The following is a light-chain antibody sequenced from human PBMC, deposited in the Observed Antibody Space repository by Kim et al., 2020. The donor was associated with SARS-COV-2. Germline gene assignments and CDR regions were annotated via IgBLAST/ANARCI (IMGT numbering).Light chain of an antibody. CDR1: QSVSTY. J-gene: IGKJ1*01. Sequence: LSPGERATLACRASQSVSTYLAWYQQGPGQAPRLLIYDASNRATGIPARFSGSGSGTDFTLTISSLEPEDFAVYYCQQYVTSPWTFGQGTKVDIK. CDR2: DAS. V-gene: IGKV3-11*01. CDR3: QQYVTSPWT.